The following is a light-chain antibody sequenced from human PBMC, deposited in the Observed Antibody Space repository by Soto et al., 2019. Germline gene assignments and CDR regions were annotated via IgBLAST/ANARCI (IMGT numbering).Light chain of an antibody. CDR2: LAS. CDR3: LHHHSFSWT. J-gene: IGKJ1*01. Sequence: DIQMTQSPSSLSASIGDRVTITCRASQGIGNDLGWYQQKPGKAPKRLIYLASNLQSGVPSRFSGSVSGTEFTLKISSLQPEDFETYYCLHHHSFSWTFGQGTKVEIK. V-gene: IGKV1-17*01. CDR1: QGIGND.